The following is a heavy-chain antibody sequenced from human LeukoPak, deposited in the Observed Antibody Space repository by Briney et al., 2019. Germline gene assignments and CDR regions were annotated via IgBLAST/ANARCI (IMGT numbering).Heavy chain of an antibody. CDR2: ISSSSSTI. CDR3: ARDTWKSHYCFDH. CDR1: GFNFNDYC. Sequence: GGSLRLSCAVSGFNFNDYCMDWIRQAPGKGLEWVSYISSSSSTIYYADSVKGRFTISRDNAKNYLYLQLNSLRAKETAVYYGARDTWKSHYCFDHWGQGILVTVSS. J-gene: IGHJ4*02. D-gene: IGHD1-1*01. V-gene: IGHV3-11*01.